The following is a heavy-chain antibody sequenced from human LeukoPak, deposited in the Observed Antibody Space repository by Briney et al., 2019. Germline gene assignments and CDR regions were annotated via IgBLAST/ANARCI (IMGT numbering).Heavy chain of an antibody. CDR1: GFTFSSYA. J-gene: IGHJ4*02. CDR2: IRSKTYGGTT. D-gene: IGHD6-19*01. Sequence: GGSLRLACAASGFTFSSYAMTWVRQAPGKGLEWLGFIRSKTYGGTTEYAASIKGRFTISRDDSKPIAYLQMNNLKTEATAVYYCGGDSSGWYTPYWGQGSLVTVSS. V-gene: IGHV3-49*04. CDR3: GGDSSGWYTPY.